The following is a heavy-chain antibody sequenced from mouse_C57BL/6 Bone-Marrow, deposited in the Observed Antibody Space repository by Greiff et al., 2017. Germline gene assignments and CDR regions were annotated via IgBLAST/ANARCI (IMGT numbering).Heavy chain of an antibody. CDR2: IEPANGNT. CDR3: ARSDYYGSSPDWYFDV. V-gene: IGHV14-3*01. J-gene: IGHJ1*03. Sequence: EVQLQQSVAELVRPGASVKLSCTASGFNIKNTYMHWVKQRPEQGLEWIGRIEPANGNTKYAPKFQGKATITADTSSNTAYLQLSSLTSEDTAIYYCARSDYYGSSPDWYFDVWGTGTTVTVSS. CDR1: GFNIKNTY. D-gene: IGHD1-1*01.